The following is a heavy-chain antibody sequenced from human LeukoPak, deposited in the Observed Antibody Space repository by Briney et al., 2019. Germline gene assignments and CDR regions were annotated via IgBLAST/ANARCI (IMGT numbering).Heavy chain of an antibody. Sequence: PSETLSLTCAVSGASISGSGYYWGWIRQPPGKGLEWIGNIYYSGSTYYNASLQSRVTISIDMSKNEFSLRLNSVTAADTAMYYCAKSGGYGLIDYWGQGTLVTVSS. D-gene: IGHD1-26*01. CDR3: AKSGGYGLIDY. CDR1: GASISGSGYY. CDR2: IYYSGST. V-gene: IGHV4-39*01. J-gene: IGHJ4*02.